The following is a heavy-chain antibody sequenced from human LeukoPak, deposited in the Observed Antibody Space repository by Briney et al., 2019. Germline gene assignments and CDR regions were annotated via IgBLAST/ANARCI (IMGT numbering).Heavy chain of an antibody. V-gene: IGHV3-30*02. CDR2: IQNDGSNK. CDR3: AKDGYFVPNWFDP. D-gene: IGHD3-9*01. J-gene: IGHJ5*02. CDR1: GFTFSSYG. Sequence: GGSLRLSCAASGFTFSSYGIHWVRQAPGKGLEWVAFIQNDGSNKYYADSVKGRFTISRDNSKNTLYLQMNSLRAEDTAVYYCAKDGYFVPNWFDPWGQGTLVTVSS.